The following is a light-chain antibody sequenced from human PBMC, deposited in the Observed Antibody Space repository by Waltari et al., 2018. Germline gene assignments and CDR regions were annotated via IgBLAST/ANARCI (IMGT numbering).Light chain of an antibody. V-gene: IGKV2-30*02. CDR1: QSLVHSDGNNY. CDR3: MQGTHWPRT. J-gene: IGKJ1*01. CDR2: KVS. Sequence: DVVMPQSPVPLPATLGQAASISSWSRQSLVHSDGNNYLNWFQQRPGQSPRRLIYKVSRRDSGVPDRFSGSGSVTDFTLKISRVEAEDVGVYYCMQGTHWPRTFGQGTKVQIK.